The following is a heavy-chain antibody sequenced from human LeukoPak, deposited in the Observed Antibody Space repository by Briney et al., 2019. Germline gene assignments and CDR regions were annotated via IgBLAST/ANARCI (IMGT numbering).Heavy chain of an antibody. V-gene: IGHV3-30-3*01. D-gene: IGHD6-6*01. J-gene: IGHJ4*02. CDR3: ARDFQYSSSSRSFDY. CDR1: GFTFSSYA. Sequence: GGSLRLSCAASGFTFSSYAMHWVRQAPGKGLEWVAVISYDGSNKYYADSVKGRFTISRDNSKNTLYLQMNSLRAEDTAVYYCARDFQYSSSSRSFDYWGQGTLVTVSS. CDR2: ISYDGSNK.